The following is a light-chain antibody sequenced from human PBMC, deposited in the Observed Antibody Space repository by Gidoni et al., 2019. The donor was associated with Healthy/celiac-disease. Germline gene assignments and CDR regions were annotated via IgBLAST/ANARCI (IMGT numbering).Light chain of an antibody. CDR1: QGVSSSY. J-gene: IGKJ2*01. CDR2: GTS. V-gene: IGKV3-20*01. Sequence: EMVLTHPQPTRSLSPGERATPPCRASQGVSSSYLAWYQQKPGQAPRLLIYGTSSRATGIPDRLSGSGSGTDFTLTISRLEPEDFAVYYCQQYGSSQGGMYTFGQGTKLEIK. CDR3: QQYGSSQGGMYT.